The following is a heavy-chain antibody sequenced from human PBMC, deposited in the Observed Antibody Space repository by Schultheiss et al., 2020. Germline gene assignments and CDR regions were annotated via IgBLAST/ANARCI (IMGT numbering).Heavy chain of an antibody. D-gene: IGHD4-11*01. Sequence: SVKVSCKASGYTFTSYDINWVRQATGQGLEWMGGFDPEDGETIYAQKFQGRVTITADESTSTAYMELSSLRAEDTAVYYCARDDNDYSNYAYNWFDPWGQGTLVTVSS. CDR1: GYTFTSYD. CDR2: FDPEDGET. CDR3: ARDDNDYSNYAYNWFDP. J-gene: IGHJ5*02. V-gene: IGHV1-69*13.